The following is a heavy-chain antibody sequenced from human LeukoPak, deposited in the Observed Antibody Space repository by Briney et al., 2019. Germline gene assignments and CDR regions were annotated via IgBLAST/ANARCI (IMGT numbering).Heavy chain of an antibody. J-gene: IGHJ4*02. CDR1: GGSFSGYY. V-gene: IGHV4-34*01. CDR3: ARTGARYFDF. CDR2: INHSGST. D-gene: IGHD1-14*01. Sequence: KPSETLSLTCAVYGGSFSGYYWSWIRQPPGKGLEWIGEINHSGSTNYNPSLKSRVTISVDTSKNQFSLRLSSVTVADTAVYFCARTGARYFDFWGRGTLVTVSS.